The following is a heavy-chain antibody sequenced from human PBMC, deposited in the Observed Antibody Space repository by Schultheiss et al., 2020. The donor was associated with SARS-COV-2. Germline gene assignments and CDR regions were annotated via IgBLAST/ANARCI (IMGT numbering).Heavy chain of an antibody. CDR1: GFTFSSYG. Sequence: GGSLRLSCAASGFTFSSYGMHWVRQAPGKGLEWVANIKQDGSEKYYVDSVKGRFTISRDNAKNTLYLQMNSLRAEDTAVYYCVATVPRGSGSYRDYWGQGTLVTVSS. J-gene: IGHJ4*02. CDR2: IKQDGSEK. CDR3: VATVPRGSGSYRDY. D-gene: IGHD1-26*01. V-gene: IGHV3-7*03.